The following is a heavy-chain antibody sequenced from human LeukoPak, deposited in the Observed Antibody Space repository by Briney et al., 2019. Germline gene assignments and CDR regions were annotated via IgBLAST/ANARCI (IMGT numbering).Heavy chain of an antibody. D-gene: IGHD5-12*01. CDR1: GFTVSSYE. J-gene: IGHJ4*02. CDR3: ARDWLRLGY. V-gene: IGHV3-48*03. CDR2: ISSSGSVE. Sequence: GGSLTLSCAASGFTVSSYEMNWVRQAPGKGLEWVSYISSSGSVEFYADSVKGRFTISRDNAKNSLHLQMNSLRAEDTAVYYCARDWLRLGYWGQGTMGTVSS.